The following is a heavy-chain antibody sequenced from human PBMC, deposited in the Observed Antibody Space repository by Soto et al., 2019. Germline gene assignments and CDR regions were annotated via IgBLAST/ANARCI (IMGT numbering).Heavy chain of an antibody. V-gene: IGHV4-34*01. CDR3: ARDKITGLFDY. D-gene: IGHD2-8*02. CDR2: INHSGST. Sequence: PSETLSLTCAVYGGSFSGYYWTWIRQPPGTGLEWIGEINHSGSTNYNPSLKSRVTISVDTSKNQFSLKLTSVTAADTAVYYCARDKITGLFDYWGQRTLVTGSS. CDR1: GGSFSGYY. J-gene: IGHJ4*02.